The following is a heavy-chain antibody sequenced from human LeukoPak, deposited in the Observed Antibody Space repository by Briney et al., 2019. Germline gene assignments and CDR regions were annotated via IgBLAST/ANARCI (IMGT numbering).Heavy chain of an antibody. J-gene: IGHJ3*02. D-gene: IGHD2-21*01. Sequence: PSETLSLTCTVSGGSVSSPDYYWTWIRQPPGKGLEWIGHIYDTGTTSFSPSLRRRVSISVDMSKSQFSLKLSSVTAADTAIYFCASAPSGGAAKDAFDIWGQGTMVTVSS. CDR2: IYDTGTT. V-gene: IGHV4-61*08. CDR3: ASAPSGGAAKDAFDI. CDR1: GGSVSSPDYY.